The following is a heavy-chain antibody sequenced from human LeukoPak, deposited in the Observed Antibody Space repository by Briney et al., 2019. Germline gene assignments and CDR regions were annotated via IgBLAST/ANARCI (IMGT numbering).Heavy chain of an antibody. V-gene: IGHV4-59*01. CDR2: IYYSGST. Sequence: SETLSLTCTVSGGSISSYYWSWIRQPPEKGLEWIGYIYYSGSTNYNPSLKSRVTISVDTSKNQFSLKLSSVTAADTAVYYCAREELGFDYWGQGTLVTVSS. CDR1: GGSISSYY. D-gene: IGHD7-27*01. CDR3: AREELGFDY. J-gene: IGHJ4*02.